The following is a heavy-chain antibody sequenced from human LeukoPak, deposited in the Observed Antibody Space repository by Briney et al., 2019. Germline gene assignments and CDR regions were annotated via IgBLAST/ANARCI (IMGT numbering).Heavy chain of an antibody. J-gene: IGHJ5*02. CDR1: GFTFRGYD. V-gene: IGHV3-30-3*01. D-gene: IGHD6-13*01. CDR2: IANDESNE. Sequence: GGTLRLSCVASGFTFRGYDMHWVRQAPGKGLEWVAVIANDESNEIYADSVKGRFTISRDNSKNTLYLQMNSLRDEDTAVYYCARAAAVSGAFRDNWFDPWGQGTLVTVSS. CDR3: ARAAAVSGAFRDNWFDP.